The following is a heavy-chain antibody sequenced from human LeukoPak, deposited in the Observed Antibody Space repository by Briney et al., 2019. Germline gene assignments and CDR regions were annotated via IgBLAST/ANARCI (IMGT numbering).Heavy chain of an antibody. D-gene: IGHD6-19*01. Sequence: ASVKVSCRASGYTFTSYGISWVRQAPGQGLEWMGWISAYNGNTNYAQKLQGRVTMTTDTSTSTAYMELRSLRSDDTAVYYCARENTYSSGWHYYYYYMDVWGKGTTVTISS. CDR3: ARENTYSSGWHYYYYYMDV. CDR2: ISAYNGNT. V-gene: IGHV1-18*01. CDR1: GYTFTSYG. J-gene: IGHJ6*03.